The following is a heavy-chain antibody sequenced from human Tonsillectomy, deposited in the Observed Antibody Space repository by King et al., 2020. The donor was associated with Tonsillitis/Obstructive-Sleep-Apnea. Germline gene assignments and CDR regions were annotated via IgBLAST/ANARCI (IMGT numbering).Heavy chain of an antibody. CDR1: GGSISSYY. CDR3: ARDQRGYSPPYYYYYYMDV. Sequence: QLQESGPGLVKPSETLSLTCTVSGGSISSYYWSWIRQPPGKGLEWIGYIYYSGSTNYNPSLKSRVTISVDTSKNQFSLKLSSVTAADTAVYYCARDQRGYSPPYYYYYYMDVWGKGTTVTVSS. V-gene: IGHV4-59*01. D-gene: IGHD3-22*01. CDR2: IYYSGST. J-gene: IGHJ6*03.